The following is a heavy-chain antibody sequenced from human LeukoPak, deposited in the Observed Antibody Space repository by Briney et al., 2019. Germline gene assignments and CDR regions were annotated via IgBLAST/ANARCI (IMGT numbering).Heavy chain of an antibody. D-gene: IGHD3-3*01. CDR1: GFTFSSYS. CDR2: ISSSSSYT. Sequence: PGGSLRLSCAASGFTFSSYSMTWVRQTPGKGLEWVSSISSSSSYTYYADSVKGRFTISRDNAKDSLYLQINSLRAEDTAVYYCAKVGRFGVVISYFDYWGQGTLVTVSS. J-gene: IGHJ4*02. V-gene: IGHV3-21*01. CDR3: AKVGRFGVVISYFDY.